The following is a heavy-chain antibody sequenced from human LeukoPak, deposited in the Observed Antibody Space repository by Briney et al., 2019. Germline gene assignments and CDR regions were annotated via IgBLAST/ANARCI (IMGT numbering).Heavy chain of an antibody. CDR2: IYYSGST. D-gene: IGHD5-18*01. CDR3: ARHHYNYGYFVDL. J-gene: IGHJ2*01. V-gene: IGHV4-39*01. CDR1: GGSISSSSYY. Sequence: SETLSLTCTVSGGSISSSSYYWGWIRQPPGKGLEWIGSIYYSGSTYYNPSLKSRVTISVDTSKNQFSLKLSSVTAADTAVYYCARHHYNYGYFVDLWGRGTLVTVSS.